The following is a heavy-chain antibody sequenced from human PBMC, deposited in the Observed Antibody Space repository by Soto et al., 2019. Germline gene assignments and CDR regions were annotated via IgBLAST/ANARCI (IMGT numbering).Heavy chain of an antibody. D-gene: IGHD3-22*01. Sequence: PSETLSLTCPISVASIGSGDYYWSWVRQHPGKGLEWIVSIYYNGGTYYNPSLKSRVTISVDTSKNQFYLSLSSVTAADTAVYYCASIYDSSGYYYGNNWFDPWGQG. CDR3: ASIYDSSGYYYGNNWFDP. CDR2: IYYNGGT. V-gene: IGHV4-31*02. CDR1: VASIGSGDYY. J-gene: IGHJ5*02.